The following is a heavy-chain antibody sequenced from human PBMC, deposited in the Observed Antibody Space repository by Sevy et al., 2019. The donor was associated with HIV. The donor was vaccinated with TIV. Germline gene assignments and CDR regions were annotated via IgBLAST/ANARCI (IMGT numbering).Heavy chain of an antibody. CDR3: ARDGTIFGVVIIGPFDY. J-gene: IGHJ4*02. V-gene: IGHV3-30-3*01. CDR2: ISYDGSNK. Sequence: GGSLRLSCAASGFTFSSYAMHWVRQAPGKGLEWVAVISYDGSNKYYADSVKGRFTISRDNSKNTLYLQMNSLRAEDTAVYYCARDGTIFGVVIIGPFDYLGQGTLVTVSS. D-gene: IGHD3-3*01. CDR1: GFTFSSYA.